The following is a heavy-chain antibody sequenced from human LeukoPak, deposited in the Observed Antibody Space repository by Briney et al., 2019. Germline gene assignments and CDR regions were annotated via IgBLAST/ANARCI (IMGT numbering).Heavy chain of an antibody. CDR3: ARGADNYDY. CDR1: GGSIRSSYYY. Sequence: SETLSLTCTVSGGSIRSSYYYWGWIRQPPGKGLEWIGSIYDSGSTYYNPSLKSRVTISVDTSKNQFSLKLNSVTAADTAVYYCARGADNYDYWGQGTLVTVSS. D-gene: IGHD1-26*01. CDR2: IYDSGST. V-gene: IGHV4-39*01. J-gene: IGHJ4*02.